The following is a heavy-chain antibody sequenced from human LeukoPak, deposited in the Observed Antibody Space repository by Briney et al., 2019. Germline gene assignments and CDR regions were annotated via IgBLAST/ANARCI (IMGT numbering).Heavy chain of an antibody. CDR3: ARMLGYSSGQGMDV. CDR2: IYSGGST. J-gene: IGHJ6*02. D-gene: IGHD6-19*01. CDR1: GFTVSSNY. V-gene: IGHV3-66*01. Sequence: GGSLRLSCAASGFTVSSNYMSWVRQAPGKGLEWVSAIYSGGSTFYADSMKGRFTISRDNSKNTLYLQMNSLRAEDTAVYYCARMLGYSSGQGMDVWGQGTTVTVSS.